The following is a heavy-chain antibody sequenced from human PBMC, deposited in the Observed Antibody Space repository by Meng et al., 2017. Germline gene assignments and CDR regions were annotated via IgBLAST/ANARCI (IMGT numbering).Heavy chain of an antibody. Sequence: VPLVESGGGVAQPWGSLKLSCAASGFVFSDSAIHWVRQASGKGLEWVGVIERKGKNYATTYDASLSGRFTISRDESRNTAFLQMDSLNTEDTAMYYCTRDAGLLNWLDPWGQGTLVTVSS. CDR1: GFVFSDSA. CDR2: IERKGKNYAT. V-gene: IGHV3-73*02. J-gene: IGHJ5*02. CDR3: TRDAGLLNWLDP. D-gene: IGHD2/OR15-2a*01.